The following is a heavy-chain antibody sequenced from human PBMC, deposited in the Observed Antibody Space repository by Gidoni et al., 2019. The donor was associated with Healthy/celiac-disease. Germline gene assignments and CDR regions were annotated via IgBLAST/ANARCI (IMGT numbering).Heavy chain of an antibody. CDR1: GYSISSGYY. V-gene: IGHV4-38-2*02. Sequence: QVQLQESGPGLVKPSETLSLTCTVSGYSISSGYYWGWIRQPPGKGLEWIGSIYHSVSTYYNPSLKSRVTISVDTSKNQFSLKLSSVTAADTAVYYCARDWQQPYYYYYGMDVWGQGTTVTVSS. CDR3: ARDWQQPYYYYYGMDV. D-gene: IGHD6-13*01. CDR2: IYHSVST. J-gene: IGHJ6*02.